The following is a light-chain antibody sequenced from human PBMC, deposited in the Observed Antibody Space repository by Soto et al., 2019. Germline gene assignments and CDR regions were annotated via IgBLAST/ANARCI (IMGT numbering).Light chain of an antibody. CDR3: CSYAGTSTHTV. V-gene: IGLV2-23*02. Sequence: QSVLTQPASVSGSPGQSITISCTGTSSDVGGYNLVSWYQQHPGKAPKLMISEVSKRPSGISDRFSGSKSGSTASLTICGLQAEDEADYYCCSYAGTSTHTVFGGGTQLTVL. J-gene: IGLJ7*01. CDR1: SSDVGGYNL. CDR2: EVS.